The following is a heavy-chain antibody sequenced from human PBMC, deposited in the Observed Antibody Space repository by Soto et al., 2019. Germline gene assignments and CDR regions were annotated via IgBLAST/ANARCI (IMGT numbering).Heavy chain of an antibody. CDR1: GFTFSSYS. Sequence: EVQLVESGGGLVQPGGSLRLSCAASGFTFSSYSMNWVRQAPGKGLEWVSYISSRSSTIYYADSVKGRFTISKDNAKNSLYLQMNSLRDEDTAVYYCARAMSITGIYYFDYWGQGTLVTVSS. CDR2: ISSRSSTI. V-gene: IGHV3-48*02. J-gene: IGHJ4*02. D-gene: IGHD1-20*01. CDR3: ARAMSITGIYYFDY.